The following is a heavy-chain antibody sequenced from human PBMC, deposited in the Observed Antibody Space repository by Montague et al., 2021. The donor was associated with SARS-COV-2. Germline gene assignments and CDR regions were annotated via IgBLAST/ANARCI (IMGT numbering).Heavy chain of an antibody. CDR3: ARGARQGYGFRLGSFDY. J-gene: IGHJ4*02. CDR2: INHGGST. CDR1: GGSFSGYS. Sequence: SETLSLTCAVYGGSFSGYSWNWIRQPPGKGLEWIGEINHGGSTNCNPSLKSRVTMSVDTSKNQFSLKLSSVTAADTAVYYCARGARQGYGFRLGSFDYWGQGTLVTVSS. D-gene: IGHD3-10*01. V-gene: IGHV4-34*01.